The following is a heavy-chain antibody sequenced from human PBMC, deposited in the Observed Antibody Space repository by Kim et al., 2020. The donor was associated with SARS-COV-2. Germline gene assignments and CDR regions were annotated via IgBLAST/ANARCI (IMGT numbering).Heavy chain of an antibody. J-gene: IGHJ5*02. CDR2: IIPIFGTA. CDR3: ARRGQQQLVRGDWFDP. Sequence: SVKVSCKASGGTFSSYAISWVRQAPGQGLEWMGGIIPIFGTANYAQKFQGRVTITADECTSTAYMELSSLRSEDTAVYYCARRGQQQLVRGDWFDPWGQGTLVTVSS. V-gene: IGHV1-69*13. D-gene: IGHD6-13*01. CDR1: GGTFSSYA.